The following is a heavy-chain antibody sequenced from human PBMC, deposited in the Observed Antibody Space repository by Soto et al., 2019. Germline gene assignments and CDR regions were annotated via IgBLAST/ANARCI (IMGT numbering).Heavy chain of an antibody. V-gene: IGHV3-43*01. J-gene: IGHJ4*02. CDR2: ISWDGGIT. CDR3: AKDSYDILTGQKRYFDS. D-gene: IGHD3-9*01. Sequence: PGGSLRLSCAASGFTFNAYTMHWVRQAPGKGLEWVSLISWDGGITYYGDSVKGRFTVSRDNGDNSLYLQMTSLRSDDTAFYYCAKDSYDILTGQKRYFDSWCQGTLVTVSS. CDR1: GFTFNAYT.